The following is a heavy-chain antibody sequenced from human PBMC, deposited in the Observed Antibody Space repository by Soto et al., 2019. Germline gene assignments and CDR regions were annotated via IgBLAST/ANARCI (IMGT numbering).Heavy chain of an antibody. D-gene: IGHD2-2*01. Sequence: SETLSLTCTVSGGSISSYYWSWIRQPPGKGLEWIGYIYYSGSTNYNPSLKSRVTISVDTSKNQFSLKLSSVTAADTAVYYCARGNFIVVVPAAGNYGTDVWGQGTTVTGLL. CDR2: IYYSGST. CDR3: ARGNFIVVVPAAGNYGTDV. V-gene: IGHV4-59*01. J-gene: IGHJ6*02. CDR1: GGSISSYY.